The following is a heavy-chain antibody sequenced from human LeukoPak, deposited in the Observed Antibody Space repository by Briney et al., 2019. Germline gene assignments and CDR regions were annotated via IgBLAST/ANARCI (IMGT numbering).Heavy chain of an antibody. J-gene: IGHJ5*02. Sequence: GSSVKVSCKASGGTFSSYAISWVRQAPGQGLEWMGGIIPIFGTANYAQKFQGRVTITTDGSTSTAYMELSSLRSEDTAVYYCARGVPSSIAARPQDNWFDPWGQGTLVTVSS. CDR1: GGTFSSYA. V-gene: IGHV1-69*05. CDR3: ARGVPSSIAARPQDNWFDP. CDR2: IIPIFGTA. D-gene: IGHD6-6*01.